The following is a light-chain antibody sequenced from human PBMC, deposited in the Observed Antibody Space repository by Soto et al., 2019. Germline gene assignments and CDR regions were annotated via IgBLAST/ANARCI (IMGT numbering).Light chain of an antibody. CDR1: SSNMGSNY. V-gene: IGLV1-47*02. CDR3: AAWDDSLSGHVV. J-gene: IGLJ2*01. CDR2: SSS. Sequence: QSVLTQPPSASGTPGQRVTISCSGSSSNMGSNYVYWYQQLPGTAPKLLIYSSSQRPSGVPDRFSGSKSGTSASLAISGLRSEDEADYYCAAWDDSLSGHVVFGGGTKLTVL.